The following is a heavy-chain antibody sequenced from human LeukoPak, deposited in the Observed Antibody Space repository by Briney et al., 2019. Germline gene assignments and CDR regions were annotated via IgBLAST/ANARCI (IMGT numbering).Heavy chain of an antibody. D-gene: IGHD2-15*01. CDR3: ARTRALCSGGSCYSFPFRPFDY. Sequence: GASVKVSCKASGYTFTGYYMHWVRQAPGQGLEWVGWINPNRGGTNYAQKFQGRVTITRDTSISTAYMEFSRLRSDDTAVYYCARTRALCSGGSCYSFPFRPFDYWGQGTLVTVSS. CDR2: INPNRGGT. CDR1: GYTFTGYY. J-gene: IGHJ4*02. V-gene: IGHV1-2*02.